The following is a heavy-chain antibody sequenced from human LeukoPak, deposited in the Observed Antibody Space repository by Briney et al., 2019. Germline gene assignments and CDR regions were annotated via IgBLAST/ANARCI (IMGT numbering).Heavy chain of an antibody. D-gene: IGHD3-22*01. V-gene: IGHV1-69*13. CDR2: IIPIFGTA. CDR1: GGTFSSYA. CDR3: ARGFKKTMIVPNNWFDP. J-gene: IGHJ5*02. Sequence: SVKVSCKASGGTFSSYAISWVRQAPGQGLEWMGGIIPIFGTANYAQKLQGRVTITADESTSTAYMELSSLRSEDTAVYYCARGFKKTMIVPNNWFDPWGQGTLVTVSS.